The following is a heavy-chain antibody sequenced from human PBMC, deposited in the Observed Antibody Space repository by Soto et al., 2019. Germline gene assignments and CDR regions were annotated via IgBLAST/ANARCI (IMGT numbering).Heavy chain of an antibody. V-gene: IGHV4-30-4*01. CDR3: ARGPVVVVSAPYYFDY. Sequence: KTSETLSLTCTVSGGSISSGDNYWSWIRQPPGKGLEWIGNIYYSGSTYYNPSLKSRVSISVDTSRDQFSLKLSSVTAADTAVYYCARGPVVVVSAPYYFDYWGQGTRVTVSS. CDR2: IYYSGST. D-gene: IGHD2-21*01. CDR1: GGSISSGDNY. J-gene: IGHJ4*02.